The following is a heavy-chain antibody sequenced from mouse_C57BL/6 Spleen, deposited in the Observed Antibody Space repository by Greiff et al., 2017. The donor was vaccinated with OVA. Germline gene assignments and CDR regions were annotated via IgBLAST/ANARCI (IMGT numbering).Heavy chain of an antibody. J-gene: IGHJ4*01. CDR3: ARGDLDYYGSSYAMDY. CDR2: IYPGSGNT. CDR1: GYTFTDYY. D-gene: IGHD1-1*01. Sequence: VQLVESGAELVRPGASVKLSCKASGYTFTDYYINWVKQRPGQGLEWIARIYPGSGNTYYNEKFKGKATLTAEKSSSTAYMQLSSLTSEDSAVYFCARGDLDYYGSSYAMDYWGQGTSVTVSS. V-gene: IGHV1-76*01.